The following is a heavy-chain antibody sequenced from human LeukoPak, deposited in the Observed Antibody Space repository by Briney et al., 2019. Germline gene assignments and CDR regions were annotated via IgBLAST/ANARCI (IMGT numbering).Heavy chain of an antibody. CDR3: ARGPVATIDDAFDI. J-gene: IGHJ3*02. CDR2: INHSESA. V-gene: IGHV4-34*01. D-gene: IGHD5-24*01. CDR1: GGSFSGYY. Sequence: SETLSLTCAVYGGSFSGYYWSWIRKPPGKGLEWIGEINHSESANYNPSLKSRVTISVDTSKNQFSLKLSSVTAADTAVYYCARGPVATIDDAFDIWGQGTMVTVSS.